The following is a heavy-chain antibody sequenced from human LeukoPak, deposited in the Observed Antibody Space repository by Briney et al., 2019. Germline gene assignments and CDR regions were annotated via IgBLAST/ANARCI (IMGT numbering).Heavy chain of an antibody. CDR1: GFTFSSYA. CDR3: AKDLPIVVVPAAPTYFDY. J-gene: IGHJ4*02. Sequence: GGSLRLSCAASGFTFSSYAMSWVRQAPGKGLEWVSIISGIGGTTYYPDSVKGRFTISRDNSKNTLYLQMNSLRAEDTAVYYCAKDLPIVVVPAAPTYFDYWGQGTLVTVSS. V-gene: IGHV3-23*01. CDR2: ISGIGGTT. D-gene: IGHD2-2*01.